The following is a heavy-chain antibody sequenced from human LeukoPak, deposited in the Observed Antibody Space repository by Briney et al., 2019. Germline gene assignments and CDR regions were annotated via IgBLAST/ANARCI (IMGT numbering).Heavy chain of an antibody. CDR2: IYYSGST. CDR3: ASSFSVGTGTLDY. CDR1: GGSISSYY. Sequence: SETLSLTCTVSGGSISSYYWSWIRQPPGKGLEWIGYIYYSGSTNYNPSLKSRVTVSVDTSKNQFSLKLSSVTAADTAVYYCASSFSVGTGTLDYWGQGTLVTVSS. V-gene: IGHV4-59*01. J-gene: IGHJ4*02. D-gene: IGHD1-14*01.